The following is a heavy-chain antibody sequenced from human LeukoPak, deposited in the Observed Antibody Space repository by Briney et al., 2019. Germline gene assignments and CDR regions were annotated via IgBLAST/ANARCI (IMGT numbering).Heavy chain of an antibody. V-gene: IGHV3-30*02. Sequence: GGSLRLSCAASGFTFSTYWMTWVRQAPGKGLEWVAFIRYDGSNKYYADSVKGRFTISRDNSKNTLYLQMNSLRAEDTAVYYCARVYDYVWGNYRLGWFDPWGQGTLVTVSS. CDR1: GFTFSTYW. CDR3: ARVYDYVWGNYRLGWFDP. CDR2: IRYDGSNK. D-gene: IGHD3-16*02. J-gene: IGHJ5*02.